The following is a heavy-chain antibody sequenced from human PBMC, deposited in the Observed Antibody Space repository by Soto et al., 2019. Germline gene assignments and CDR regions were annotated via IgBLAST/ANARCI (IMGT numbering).Heavy chain of an antibody. CDR2: ISFDGSTQ. CDR3: AREGVFGLVKIIPPDY. CDR1: GFGFSSYG. D-gene: IGHD3-3*01. J-gene: IGHJ4*02. V-gene: IGHV3-30*03. Sequence: VQLLESGGGVAQPGRSLRLSCRASGFGFSSYGMLWVRQAPGKGPEWVAFISFDGSTQYYADSVRGRFTISRDNSENTLYLQLDTPRVEDTAMYYCAREGVFGLVKIIPPDYWGQGAQVTVSA.